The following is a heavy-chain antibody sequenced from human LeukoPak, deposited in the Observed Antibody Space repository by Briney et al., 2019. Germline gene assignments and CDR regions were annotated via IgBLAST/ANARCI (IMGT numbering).Heavy chain of an antibody. CDR3: ARVEALYCSSTSCFYYYFDY. D-gene: IGHD2-2*01. Sequence: SETLSLTCAVYGGSFSGYYWSWIRQPPGKGLEWIGEINHSGSTNYNPSLKSRVTISVDTSKNQFSLKLSSVTAADTAVYYCARVEALYCSSTSCFYYYFDYWGQGTLVTVSS. CDR1: GGSFSGYY. V-gene: IGHV4-34*01. J-gene: IGHJ4*02. CDR2: INHSGST.